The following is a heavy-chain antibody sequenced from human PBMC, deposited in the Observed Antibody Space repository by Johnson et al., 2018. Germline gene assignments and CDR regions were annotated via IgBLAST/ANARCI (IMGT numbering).Heavy chain of an antibody. CDR1: GFTFSSYG. CDR3: ARARYDTSGYSSQH. CDR2: ISYDGSKK. J-gene: IGHJ1*01. V-gene: IGHV3-30*03. D-gene: IGHD3-22*01. Sequence: VQLVESGGGVVQPGRSLRLSCAASGFTFSSYGIHWVRQAPGKGLEWVAVISYDGSKKYYADSVKGRFTISRDNSKNTLYLQMNSLGAEDTALYYCARARYDTSGYSSQHWGQGTLVTVSS.